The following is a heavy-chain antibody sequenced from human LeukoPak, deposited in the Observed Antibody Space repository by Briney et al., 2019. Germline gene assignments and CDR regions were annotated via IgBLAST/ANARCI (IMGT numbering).Heavy chain of an antibody. Sequence: GGSLRLSCAASGFTFTPYSINRVRQAPGKGLEWVSSSSSSNSYYADSVKGRFTISRDNAKKSVYLQMNSLRAEDTAVYYCARDPGDLRWGMDVWGQGTTVTVAS. D-gene: IGHD2-21*02. V-gene: IGHV3-21*01. CDR1: GFTFTPYS. CDR2: SSSSNS. CDR3: ARDPGDLRWGMDV. J-gene: IGHJ6*02.